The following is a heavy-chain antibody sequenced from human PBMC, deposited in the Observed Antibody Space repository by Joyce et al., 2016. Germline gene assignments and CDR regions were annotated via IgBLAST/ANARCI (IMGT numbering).Heavy chain of an antibody. CDR2: IWYDGSTA. Sequence: VQLVESGGGVLQAGRSLRLSCVASGFIFRSYGMRWVRQAPGKGLEWVAVIWYDGSTAFYADSLKGRFNISRDNLENTMYLDLNSLEVRDTAVYYCARSSSRDGYNSIDSWGQGTLVAVS. CDR3: ARSSSRDGYNSIDS. V-gene: IGHV3-33*01. D-gene: IGHD5-24*01. CDR1: GFIFRSYG. J-gene: IGHJ5*01.